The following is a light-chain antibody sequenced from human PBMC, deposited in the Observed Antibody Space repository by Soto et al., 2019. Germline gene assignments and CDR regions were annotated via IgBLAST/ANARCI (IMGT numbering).Light chain of an antibody. J-gene: IGLJ1*01. Sequence: QSVLTQPASVSGSPGQSITITCTGTSCSVASNNFLSWYQQHPGQAPKPMMYGTTNRPSGVSNRFSGSKSGNTAALTISGAQADDEADYYCGSYAGSSIYVFGTGTKVTVL. CDR2: GTT. V-gene: IGLV2-23*01. CDR1: SCSVASNNF. CDR3: GSYAGSSIYV.